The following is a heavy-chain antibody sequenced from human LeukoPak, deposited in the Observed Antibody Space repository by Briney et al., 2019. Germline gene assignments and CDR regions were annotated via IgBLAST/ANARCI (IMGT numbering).Heavy chain of an antibody. CDR3: ARELATYYYASGSFGGAFDP. J-gene: IGHJ5*02. CDR2: IIPIFGTA. V-gene: IGHV1-69*13. D-gene: IGHD3-10*01. CDR1: GGTFSSYA. Sequence: SVKVSCKASGGTFSSYATSWVRQAPGQGLEWMGGIIPIFGTANYAQKFQGRVTITADESTSTAYMELTSLRSEDTAVYYCARELATYYYASGSFGGAFDPWGQGTLVTVSS.